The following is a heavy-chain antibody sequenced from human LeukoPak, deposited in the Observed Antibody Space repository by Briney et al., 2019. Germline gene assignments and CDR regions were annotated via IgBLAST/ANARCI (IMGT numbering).Heavy chain of an antibody. D-gene: IGHD4-17*01. V-gene: IGHV3-33*08. CDR2: IWYDGSNK. Sequence: AGGSLRLSCAASGFTVSTNYMTWVRQAPGKGLEWVAVIWYDGSNKYYADSVKGRFTISRDNSKNTLYLQMNSLRAEDTAVYYCARERYGDPDYWGQGTLVTVSS. J-gene: IGHJ4*02. CDR1: GFTVSTNY. CDR3: ARERYGDPDY.